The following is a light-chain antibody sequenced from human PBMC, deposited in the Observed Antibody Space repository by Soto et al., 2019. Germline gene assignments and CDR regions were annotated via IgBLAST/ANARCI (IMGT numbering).Light chain of an antibody. V-gene: IGKV1-5*01. J-gene: IGKJ1*01. CDR3: LQYDKWPPWT. Sequence: DIQMTQSPSALSASVGDRVTITCRASQTISDSLAWYQQKPGKAPDLLISDVSSLERGVASRFSGSGSGTEFTLTISSMQPDDFAVYYCLQYDKWPPWTFGQGTKVDIK. CDR1: QTISDS. CDR2: DVS.